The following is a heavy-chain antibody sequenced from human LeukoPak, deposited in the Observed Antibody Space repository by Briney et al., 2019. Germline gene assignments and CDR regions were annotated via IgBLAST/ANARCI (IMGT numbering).Heavy chain of an antibody. V-gene: IGHV1-69*13. CDR2: IIPIFGTA. CDR1: GGIFSSYA. J-gene: IGHJ6*03. CDR3: ARVNRGGYDYGYHYYMDV. Sequence: SVNVSCKASGGIFSSYAISWVRQAPGQGLEWMGGIIPIFGTASYAQKFQGRVTITADESTSTAYVELSSLRSEDTAVYYCARVNRGGYDYGYHYYMDVWGKGTTVTVSS. D-gene: IGHD5-12*01.